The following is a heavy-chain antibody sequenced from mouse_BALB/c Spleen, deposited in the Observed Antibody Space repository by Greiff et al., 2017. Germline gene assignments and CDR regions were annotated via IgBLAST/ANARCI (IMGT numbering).Heavy chain of an antibody. CDR2: IWSGGST. CDR1: GFSLTSYG. V-gene: IGHV2-2*02. J-gene: IGHJ4*01. Sequence: VQVVESGPGLVQPSQSLSITCTVSGFSLTSYGVHWVRQSPGKGLEWLGVIWSGGSTDYNAAFISRLSISKDNSKSQVFFKMNSLQANDTAIYYCARNPELFYAMDYWGQGTSVTVSS. CDR3: ARNPELFYAMDY.